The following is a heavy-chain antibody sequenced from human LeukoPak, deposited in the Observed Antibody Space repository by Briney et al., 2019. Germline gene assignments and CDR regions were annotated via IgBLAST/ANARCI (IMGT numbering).Heavy chain of an antibody. V-gene: IGHV1-69*04. J-gene: IGHJ4*02. CDR1: GGTFTSYT. D-gene: IGHD5-12*01. CDR3: ARDDADSAYAAGDF. Sequence: ASVKVSCKASGGTFTSYTISWVRQAPGQGLEWMGRIIPLLGVANYEQKFQGRVTIIAEKSTSTVYMQLSSLRSEDTAIYYCARDDADSAYAAGDFWGQGTLVTVSS. CDR2: IIPLLGVA.